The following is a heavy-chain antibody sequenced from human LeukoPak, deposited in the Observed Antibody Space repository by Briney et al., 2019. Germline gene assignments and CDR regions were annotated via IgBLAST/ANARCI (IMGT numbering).Heavy chain of an antibody. Sequence: ASVKVSCKASGYTFTGYHMHWVRQAPGQGLEWMGWISPNSGDTGFAQKFQGRVTMTRDTSISTAYLELSRLRSDDTAVYYCVRSGYNWCFDYWGQGTLVTVSS. J-gene: IGHJ4*02. CDR1: GYTFTGYH. V-gene: IGHV1-2*02. CDR3: VRSGYNWCFDY. D-gene: IGHD1-1*01. CDR2: ISPNSGDT.